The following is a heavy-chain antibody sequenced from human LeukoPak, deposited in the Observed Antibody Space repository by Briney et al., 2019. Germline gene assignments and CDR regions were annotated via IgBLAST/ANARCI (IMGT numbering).Heavy chain of an antibody. V-gene: IGHV3-21*01. Sequence: PGGSLRLSCAASGFTFSSYSMNWVRQAPGKGLEWVSSISSSSSYIYYADSVKGRFTISRDNAKNSLYLQMNSLRAEDTAVYYCARGIFVVVPAAPYFDYWGQGTLVTVSS. CDR2: ISSSSSYI. J-gene: IGHJ4*02. D-gene: IGHD2-2*01. CDR1: GFTFSSYS. CDR3: ARGIFVVVPAAPYFDY.